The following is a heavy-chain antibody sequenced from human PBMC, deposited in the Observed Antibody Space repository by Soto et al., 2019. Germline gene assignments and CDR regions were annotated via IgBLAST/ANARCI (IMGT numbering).Heavy chain of an antibody. CDR1: GYSFTSYW. D-gene: IGHD3-16*01. CDR2: IYPGDSDT. Sequence: GESLKISGKGSGYSFTSYWIGWVRQMPGKGLEWMGIIYPGDSDTRYSPSFQGQVTISADKSISTAYLQWSSLKASDTAMYYCARSSVRMMPWFDPWGQGTLVTVSS. J-gene: IGHJ5*02. CDR3: ARSSVRMMPWFDP. V-gene: IGHV5-51*01.